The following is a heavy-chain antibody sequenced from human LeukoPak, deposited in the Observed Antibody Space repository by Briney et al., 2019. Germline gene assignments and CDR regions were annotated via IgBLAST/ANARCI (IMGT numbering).Heavy chain of an antibody. V-gene: IGHV4-30-4*01. CDR1: GASFSGYY. CDR2: IYDSGST. CDR3: ARDCSGGSCYGAFDI. J-gene: IGHJ3*02. D-gene: IGHD2-15*01. Sequence: PSETLSLTCAVYGASFSGYYWSWIRQPPGKGLEWIGYIYDSGSTYYNPSLKSRITISVDTSENRFSLKLSSVTATDTAVYYCARDCSGGSCYGAFDIWGQGTMVTVSS.